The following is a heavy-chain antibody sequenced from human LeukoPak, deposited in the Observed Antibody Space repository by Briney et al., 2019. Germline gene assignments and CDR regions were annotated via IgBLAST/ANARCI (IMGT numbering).Heavy chain of an antibody. CDR3: AKGGVATMRDGYNYYYYYMEV. J-gene: IGHJ6*03. CDR2: ISGSGGHT. D-gene: IGHD5-24*01. CDR1: GITFTSHA. V-gene: IGHV3-23*01. Sequence: TGGSLRLSCAASGITFTSHAMSWVRQAPGKGLEWVSLISGSGGHTYYGDSVKGRFTISRDNSKSTLYQQMNSLRAEDTAVYYCAKGGVATMRDGYNYYYYYMEVWGRGTTVTVFS.